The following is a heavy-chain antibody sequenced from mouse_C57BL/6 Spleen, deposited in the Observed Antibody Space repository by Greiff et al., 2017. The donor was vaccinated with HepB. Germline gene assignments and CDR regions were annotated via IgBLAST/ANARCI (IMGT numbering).Heavy chain of an antibody. CDR1: GYTFTDYS. V-gene: IGHV1-78*01. D-gene: IGHD2-4*01. CDR2: IYPRDGST. CDR3: ARGDDYVFDY. J-gene: IGHJ2*01. Sequence: VQLMESDAELVKPGASVKISCKASGYTFTDYSIHWMKQRPEQGLEWIGYIYPRDGSTKYNEKFKGKATLTADKSSSTAYMQLNSLTSEDSAVYYCARGDDYVFDYWGQGTTLTVSS.